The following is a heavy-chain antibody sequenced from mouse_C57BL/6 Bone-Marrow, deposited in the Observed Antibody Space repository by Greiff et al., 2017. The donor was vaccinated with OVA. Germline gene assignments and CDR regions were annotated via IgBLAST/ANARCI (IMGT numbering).Heavy chain of an antibody. Sequence: QVQLQQSGAELAKPGASVKLSCKASGYTFTSYWMHWVKQRPGQGLEWIGYINPSSGYTKYNQKFKDKATLPADKSSSTAYMQLSSLTYEDSAVYYCARLPYGYDGAWFAYWGQGTLVTVSA. D-gene: IGHD2-2*01. CDR2: INPSSGYT. CDR1: GYTFTSYW. J-gene: IGHJ3*01. CDR3: ARLPYGYDGAWFAY. V-gene: IGHV1-7*01.